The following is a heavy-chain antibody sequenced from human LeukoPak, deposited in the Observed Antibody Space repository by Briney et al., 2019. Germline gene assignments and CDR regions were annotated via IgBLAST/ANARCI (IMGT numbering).Heavy chain of an antibody. CDR1: GGSISSYY. D-gene: IGHD3-3*01. J-gene: IGHJ5*02. V-gene: IGHV4-59*01. CDR2: IYYSGST. Sequence: SETLSLTCTVSGGSISSYYWRCMRQPPGKGLEWIGYIYYSGSTNYNPSLKSRVTISVDTSKNQFSLKLSSVTAADTAVYYCARDQAHDYFWSGYHNWFDPWGQGTLVTVSS. CDR3: ARDQAHDYFWSGYHNWFDP.